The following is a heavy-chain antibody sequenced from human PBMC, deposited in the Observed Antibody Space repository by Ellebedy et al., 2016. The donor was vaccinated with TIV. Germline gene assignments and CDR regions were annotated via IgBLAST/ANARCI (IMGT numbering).Heavy chain of an antibody. D-gene: IGHD2-8*02. J-gene: IGHJ5*02. CDR2: VFYSGST. V-gene: IGHV4-61*08. Sequence: SETLSLXXTVSGGSISSGDYYWSWIRQPPGKGLEWIGYVFYSGSTNYNPSLKSRVTISVDTSKKQFYLKLTSVTGADTAVYYCAREGGGGHTGPSWHNWFDPWGQGTLVTVSS. CDR3: AREGGGGHTGPSWHNWFDP. CDR1: GGSISSGDYY.